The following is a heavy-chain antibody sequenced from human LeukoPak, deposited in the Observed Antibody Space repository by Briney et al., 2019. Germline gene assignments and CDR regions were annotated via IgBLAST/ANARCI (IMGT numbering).Heavy chain of an antibody. CDR1: GFTVSTNS. CDR3: TTAVDLGP. CDR2: IYSDNT. J-gene: IGHJ5*02. Sequence: PGGSLRLSCTVSGFTVSTNSMSWVRQAPGKGLEWVSFIYSDNTHYSDSVKGRFTISRDNSKNTLYLQMNSLRAEDTAVYYCTTAVDLGPWGQGTLVTVSS. V-gene: IGHV3-53*01. D-gene: IGHD3-3*01.